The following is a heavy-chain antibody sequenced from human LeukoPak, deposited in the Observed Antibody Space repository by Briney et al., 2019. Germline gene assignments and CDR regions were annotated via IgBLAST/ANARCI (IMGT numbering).Heavy chain of an antibody. V-gene: IGHV3-11*01. CDR2: ISSSGSTI. Sequence: GGSLRLSCAASGFTFSDYYMSRIRQAPGKGLEWVSYISSSGSTIYYADSVKGRFTISRDNAKNSLYLQMNSLRAEDTAVYYCARGPGLWFGELLSTPPNWFDPWGQGTLVTVSS. CDR1: GFTFSDYY. CDR3: ARGPGLWFGELLSTPPNWFDP. D-gene: IGHD3-10*01. J-gene: IGHJ5*02.